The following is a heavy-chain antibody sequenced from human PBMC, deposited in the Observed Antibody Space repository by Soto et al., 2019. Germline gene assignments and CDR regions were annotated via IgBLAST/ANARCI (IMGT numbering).Heavy chain of an antibody. Sequence: QVQLVQSGAEVKKPGASMKVSCRASGYTFTNYAMQWARQAPGQTLEWMGWINAGNGNTKYSQKFRGRTNITRDPTASTAYLDLSSLRSEDTAVYYCARGIWTMARGAYYFDSWGQGTLVTVSS. CDR2: INAGNGNT. V-gene: IGHV1-3*01. CDR3: ARGIWTMARGAYYFDS. J-gene: IGHJ4*02. D-gene: IGHD3-10*01. CDR1: GYTFTNYA.